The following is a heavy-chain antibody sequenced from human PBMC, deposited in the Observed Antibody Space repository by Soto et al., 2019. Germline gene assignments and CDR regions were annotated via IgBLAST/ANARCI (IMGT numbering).Heavy chain of an antibody. Sequence: ASVKVSCKASGYTFTSYYMHWVRQAPGQGLEWMGIINPSGGSTSYAQKFQGRVTMTRDASTSTVYMELSSLGSEDTAVYYCARVGRSSYSSGWYYFDYWGRGTLVTVSS. CDR2: INPSGGST. J-gene: IGHJ4*02. D-gene: IGHD6-19*01. CDR3: ARVGRSSYSSGWYYFDY. CDR1: GYTFTSYY. V-gene: IGHV1-46*01.